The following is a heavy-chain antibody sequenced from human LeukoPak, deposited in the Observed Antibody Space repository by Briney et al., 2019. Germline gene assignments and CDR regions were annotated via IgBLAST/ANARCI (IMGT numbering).Heavy chain of an antibody. CDR1: GYTLTELS. Sequence: ASVKVSCKVSGYTLTELSMHWVRQAPGQGLEWMGWINTNTGNPTYAQGFTGRFVFSLDTSVSTAYLQISSLKAEDTAVYYCARGPLSLFDYWGQGTLVTVSS. CDR3: ARGPLSLFDY. V-gene: IGHV7-4-1*02. J-gene: IGHJ4*02. CDR2: INTNTGNP.